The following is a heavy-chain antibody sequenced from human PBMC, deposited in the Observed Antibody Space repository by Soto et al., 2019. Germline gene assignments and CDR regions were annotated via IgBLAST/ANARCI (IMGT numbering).Heavy chain of an antibody. CDR1: GGSFSGYY. CDR2: INHSGST. Sequence: SETLSLTCAVYGGSFSGYYWSWIRQPPGKGLEWIGEINHSGSTNYNPSLKSRVTISVDTSKNQFSLKLSSVTAADTAVYYCASSPVYYYDSSGYYPRYYFDYWGQGTLVTVSS. V-gene: IGHV4-34*01. J-gene: IGHJ4*02. CDR3: ASSPVYYYDSSGYYPRYYFDY. D-gene: IGHD3-22*01.